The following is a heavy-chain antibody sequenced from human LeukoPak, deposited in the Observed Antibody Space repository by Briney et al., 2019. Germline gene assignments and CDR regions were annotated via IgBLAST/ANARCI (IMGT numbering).Heavy chain of an antibody. CDR2: IYYSGST. V-gene: IGHV4-39*01. J-gene: IGHJ4*02. Sequence: PSETLSLTCIVSGGSISSSSYYWGWIRQPPGKGLEWIGSIYYSGSTYYNPSLKSRVTISVDTSKNQFSLKLSSVTAADTAVYYCARPITVVSPYFDYWGQGTLVTVSS. CDR1: GGSISSSSYY. D-gene: IGHD4-23*01. CDR3: ARPITVVSPYFDY.